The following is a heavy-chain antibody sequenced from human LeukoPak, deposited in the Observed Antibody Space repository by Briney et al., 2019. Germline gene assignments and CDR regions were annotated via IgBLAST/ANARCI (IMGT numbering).Heavy chain of an antibody. CDR1: GGTFSSYA. CDR3: ARASGSLGRAFDI. V-gene: IGHV1-69*13. D-gene: IGHD1-26*01. CDR2: IIPIFGTA. J-gene: IGHJ3*02. Sequence: ASVKVSCKASGGTFSSYAISWVRQAPGQGLEWMGGIIPIFGTANYAQKFQGRVTITADESTSTAYMELSRLRSDDTAVYYCARASGSLGRAFDIWGQGTMVTVSS.